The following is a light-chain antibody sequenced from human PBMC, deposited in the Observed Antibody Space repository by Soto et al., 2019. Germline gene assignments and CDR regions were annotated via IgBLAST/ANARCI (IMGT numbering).Light chain of an antibody. CDR3: SSYTSSSTLVV. Sequence: QPVLTQPASVSGSPGQSITISCTGTSSDVGGYNYVSWYQQHPGKAPKLMIYEVSNRPSGVSNRFSGSKSGNTASLTISGLQAEDEADYYFSSYTSSSTLVVFGGGTKLTVL. J-gene: IGLJ2*01. CDR2: EVS. V-gene: IGLV2-14*01. CDR1: SSDVGGYNY.